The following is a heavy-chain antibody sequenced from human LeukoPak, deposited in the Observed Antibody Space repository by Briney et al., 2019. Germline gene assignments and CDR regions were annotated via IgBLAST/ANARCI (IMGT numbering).Heavy chain of an antibody. V-gene: IGHV5-51*01. CDR2: IYPGDSDT. CDR1: GYSFTSYW. CDR3: ARLGGFRSIVVVPAAIDY. Sequence: GESLKISCKGSGYSFTSYWIGWVRQMPGKGLEWMGIIYPGDSDTRYSPSFQGQVTISADKSISTAYLQWSSLKASDTAMYYCARLGGFRSIVVVPAAIDYWGQGTLVTVSS. J-gene: IGHJ4*02. D-gene: IGHD2-2*01.